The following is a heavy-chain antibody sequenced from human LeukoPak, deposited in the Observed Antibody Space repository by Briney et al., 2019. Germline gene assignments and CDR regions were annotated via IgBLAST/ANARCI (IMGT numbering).Heavy chain of an antibody. CDR2: IIPILGIA. D-gene: IGHD3-10*02. Sequence: GASVKVSCKASGGTFSSYAISWVRQAPGQGLEWMGRIIPILGIANYAQKFQGRVTITADKSTSTAYMELSSLRSEDTAVYYCARGPELLRSAMDVWGQGTTVTVSS. CDR1: GGTFSSYA. J-gene: IGHJ6*02. V-gene: IGHV1-69*04. CDR3: ARGPELLRSAMDV.